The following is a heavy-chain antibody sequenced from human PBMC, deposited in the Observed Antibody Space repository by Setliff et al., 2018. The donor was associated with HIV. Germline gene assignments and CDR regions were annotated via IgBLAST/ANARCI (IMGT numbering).Heavy chain of an antibody. D-gene: IGHD3-22*01. V-gene: IGHV1-18*01. CDR2: ISLYNDDR. CDR3: ARAPMIRSTSGGLDY. J-gene: IGHJ4*02. CDR1: GYTFGKFG. Sequence: ASVKVSCKVSGYTFGKFGVSWVRQVPGQGPEWMAWISLYNDDRILMPTFRGRVTLTTDASTTTAYLELARLTSDDTAVYYCARAPMIRSTSGGLDYWGQGTLVTVSS.